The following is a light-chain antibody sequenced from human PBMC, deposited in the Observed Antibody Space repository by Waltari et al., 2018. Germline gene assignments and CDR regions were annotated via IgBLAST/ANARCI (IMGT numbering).Light chain of an antibody. CDR1: QSISSW. CDR3: QQYNSYSSLT. V-gene: IGKV1-5*03. Sequence: DIQMTQSPYTLSASVGDRVTITCRASQSISSWLAWYQQKPGKAPKRLLYKASSLESGVPSRFSGSGSGTEFTLTISSLQPDDFATYYCQQYNSYSSLTFGGGTKVEIK. J-gene: IGKJ4*01. CDR2: KAS.